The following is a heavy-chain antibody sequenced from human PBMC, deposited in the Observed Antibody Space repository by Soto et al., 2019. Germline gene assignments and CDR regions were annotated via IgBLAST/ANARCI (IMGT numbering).Heavy chain of an antibody. D-gene: IGHD3-22*01. CDR1: GGSFSCYY. V-gene: IGHV4-34*01. CDR2: INHSGST. Sequence: SETLSLTCAVYGGSFSCYYWSWIGQPPGKGLEWIGEINHSGSTNYNPSLKSRVTISVDTSKNQFSLKLSSVTAADTAVYYCARGGGFFDYYDSSGYYIDYWGQGTLVTVSS. J-gene: IGHJ4*02. CDR3: ARGGGFFDYYDSSGYYIDY.